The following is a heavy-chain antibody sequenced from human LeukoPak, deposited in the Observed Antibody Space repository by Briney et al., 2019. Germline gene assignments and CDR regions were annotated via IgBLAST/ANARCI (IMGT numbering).Heavy chain of an antibody. CDR3: ASSYCSSTSCYLGSDY. J-gene: IGHJ4*02. CDR2: IYSGGST. V-gene: IGHV3-53*01. CDR1: GFTVSSNY. D-gene: IGHD2-2*01. Sequence: GGSLRLSCAASGFTVSSNYMSWVRQAPGKGLEWVSVIYSGGSTYYADSVKGRFTISRDNSKNTLYLQMNSLRAEDTAVYYCASSYCSSTSCYLGSDYWGQGTLVTVSS.